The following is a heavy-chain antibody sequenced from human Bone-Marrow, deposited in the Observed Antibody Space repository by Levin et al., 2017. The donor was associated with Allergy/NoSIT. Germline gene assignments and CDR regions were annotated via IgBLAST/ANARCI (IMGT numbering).Heavy chain of an antibody. CDR3: AKVGYYDSSGYYYSGWYFDR. V-gene: IGHV3-23*01. CDR1: GFTFSSYA. Sequence: GGSLRLSCAASGFTFSSYAMSWVRQAPGKGLEWVSAISGSGGSTYYADSVKGRFTISRDNSKNTLYLQMNSLRAEDTAVYYCAKVGYYDSSGYYYSGWYFDRWGRGTLVTVSS. CDR2: ISGSGGST. J-gene: IGHJ2*01. D-gene: IGHD3-22*01.